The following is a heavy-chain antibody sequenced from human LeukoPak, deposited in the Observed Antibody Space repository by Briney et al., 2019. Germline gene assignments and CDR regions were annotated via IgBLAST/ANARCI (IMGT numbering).Heavy chain of an antibody. Sequence: GASVNVSCKASGYTFTGYYMHWVRQAPGQGLEWMGWINPNSGGTNYAQKFQGRVTMTRDTSITTSYMELSRLRPDDTAVYYCARRYGFWSGYDGNYRLDWFDPWGQGTLVTVSS. V-gene: IGHV1-2*02. CDR1: GYTFTGYY. CDR2: INPNSGGT. CDR3: ARRYGFWSGYDGNYRLDWFDP. J-gene: IGHJ5*01. D-gene: IGHD3-3*01.